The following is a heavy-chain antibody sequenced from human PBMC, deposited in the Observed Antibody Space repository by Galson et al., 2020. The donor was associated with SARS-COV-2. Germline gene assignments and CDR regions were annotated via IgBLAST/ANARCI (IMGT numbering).Heavy chain of an antibody. Sequence: KISCKASGGTFSSYAISWVRQAPGQGLEWMGGIIPIFGTANYAQKFQGRVTITADESTSTAYMELSSLRSEDTAVYYCARSYYYDSSGYYFDYWGQGTLVTVSS. D-gene: IGHD3-22*01. CDR2: IIPIFGTA. V-gene: IGHV1-69*01. CDR3: ARSYYYDSSGYYFDY. CDR1: GGTFSSYA. J-gene: IGHJ4*02.